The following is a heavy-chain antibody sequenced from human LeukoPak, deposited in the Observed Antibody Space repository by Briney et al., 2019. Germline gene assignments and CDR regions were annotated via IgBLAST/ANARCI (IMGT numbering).Heavy chain of an antibody. CDR3: ATDYVVEYSSGQGPPYYYYYGMDV. Sequence: SQTLSLTCAVSGGSISSGGYSWSWIRQPPGKGLEWIGYIYDSGSIYCNPSLKSRVTMSVDTSKNQFSLMLSSVTAADTAVYYCATDYVVEYSSGQGPPYYYYYGMDVWGQGTTVTVSS. J-gene: IGHJ6*02. CDR2: IYDSGSI. D-gene: IGHD6-19*01. V-gene: IGHV4-30-2*01. CDR1: GGSISSGGYS.